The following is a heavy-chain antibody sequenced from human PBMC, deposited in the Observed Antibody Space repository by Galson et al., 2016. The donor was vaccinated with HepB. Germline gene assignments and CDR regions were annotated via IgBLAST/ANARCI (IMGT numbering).Heavy chain of an antibody. CDR3: ARQPNYFGSGSYPYYFDH. D-gene: IGHD3-10*01. CDR2: IYYSGST. Sequence: ETLSLTCTVSGGSISSIRYYWGWVRQPPGEGLEWIASIYYSGSTSSNPSLRSRVTVSVDTSKNQFSLKLSSVTAADTAVYYCARQPNYFGSGSYPYYFDHWGQGTLVTVSS. V-gene: IGHV4-39*01. J-gene: IGHJ4*02. CDR1: GGSISSIRYY.